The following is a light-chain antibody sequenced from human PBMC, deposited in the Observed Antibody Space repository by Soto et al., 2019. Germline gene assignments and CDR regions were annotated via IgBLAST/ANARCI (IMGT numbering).Light chain of an antibody. J-gene: IGKJ2*01. CDR3: QHYGSSPPYT. V-gene: IGKV3-20*01. Sequence: EVVLTQSPGTLSLSPGERATLSCRANENVSNNYLAWYQQKPGQAPRLLIFGSSDRAAGIPDRFSGSGSGTDFTLTISRREPEDFAVYYCQHYGSSPPYTFGQGTKLEIK. CDR1: ENVSNNY. CDR2: GSS.